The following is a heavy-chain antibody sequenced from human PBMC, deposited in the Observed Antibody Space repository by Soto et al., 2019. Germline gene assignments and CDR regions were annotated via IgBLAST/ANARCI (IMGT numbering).Heavy chain of an antibody. CDR2: IIPIFVRA. J-gene: IGHJ3*02. CDR3: ARRLATSDSFEI. Sequence: QVHLVQSGAELRQPGSSVKVSCKASGGTVNINNLSWLRQAPGQGLEWMGGIIPIFVRAIYAQKFQGRVTITADGSTNTAYIELTSLRYEDTAIYYCARRLATSDSFEIWCHGTMVTVSS. V-gene: IGHV1-69*12. CDR1: GGTVNINN.